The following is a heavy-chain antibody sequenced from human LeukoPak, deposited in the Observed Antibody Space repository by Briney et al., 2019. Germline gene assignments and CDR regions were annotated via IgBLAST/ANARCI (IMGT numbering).Heavy chain of an antibody. J-gene: IGHJ3*02. CDR1: GGSISSYY. Sequence: SVTLSLTCTVSGGSISSYYWSWIRQPPGKGLKWIGYIYYSGSTNYNPSLKSRVTISVDTSKNQFSLNLSSVTAADTAVYYCARTVQSSGWFPDAFDIWGQGTMVTVSS. CDR3: ARTVQSSGWFPDAFDI. CDR2: IYYSGST. D-gene: IGHD6-19*01. V-gene: IGHV4-59*01.